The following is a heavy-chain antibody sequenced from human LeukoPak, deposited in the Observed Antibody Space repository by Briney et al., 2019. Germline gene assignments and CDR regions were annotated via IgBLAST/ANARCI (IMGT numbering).Heavy chain of an antibody. CDR3: ARGWGVLRFFDCFFKTGFAP. D-gene: IGHD3-9*01. J-gene: IGHJ5*02. CDR2: INHSGST. V-gene: IGHV4-34*01. Sequence: SETLSLTCAVYGGSFSGYYWSWIRQPPGKGLEWIGEINHSGSTNYNPSLKSRVTISVDTSKNQFSLKLSSVTAADTAVYYCARGWGVLRFFDCFFKTGFAPGAQGPRVPVPS. CDR1: GGSFSGYY.